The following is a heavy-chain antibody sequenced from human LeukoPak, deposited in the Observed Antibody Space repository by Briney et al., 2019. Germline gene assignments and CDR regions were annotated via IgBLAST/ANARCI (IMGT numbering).Heavy chain of an antibody. V-gene: IGHV4-39*01. CDR1: GGSISSSSYY. CDR2: IYYSGST. J-gene: IGHJ6*03. Sequence: SETLSLTCTVSGGSISSSSYYWGWIRQPPGKGLEWIGSIYYSGSTYYNPSLKSRVTISVDTSRNQFSLKLSSVTAADTAVYYCARSKRELTTPYYYYYYMDVWGKGTTVTVSS. D-gene: IGHD4-11*01. CDR3: ARSKRELTTPYYYYYYMDV.